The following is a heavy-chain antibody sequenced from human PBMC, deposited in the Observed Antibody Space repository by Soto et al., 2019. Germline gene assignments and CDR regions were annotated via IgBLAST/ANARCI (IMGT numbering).Heavy chain of an antibody. Sequence: SVHVSFTAYVGTFSRYAISWMRQAPGPGLEWMGGIIPIFGTANYAQKFQGRVTITADESTSTAYMELSSLRSDDTAVYYCARATPDTQWLVFFRRSQSYGMDVWGQGTTVTVSS. V-gene: IGHV1-69*13. CDR2: IIPIFGTA. CDR1: VGTFSRYA. D-gene: IGHD6-19*01. CDR3: ARATPDTQWLVFFRRSQSYGMDV. J-gene: IGHJ6*02.